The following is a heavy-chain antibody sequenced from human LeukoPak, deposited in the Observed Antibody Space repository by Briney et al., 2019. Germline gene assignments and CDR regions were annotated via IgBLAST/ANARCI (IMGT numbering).Heavy chain of an antibody. D-gene: IGHD3-10*01. CDR3: ARAYYYGSGSYGLDY. Sequence: SETLSLTCTVSGGSISSYYWSWIRQPPGKGLEWIGYIYSSGSTNYNPSLKSRLTISVDASKNQFSLKPTSVTAADTAVYYCARAYYYGSGSYGLDYWGQGTLVTVSS. CDR1: GGSISSYY. CDR2: IYSSGST. V-gene: IGHV4-59*01. J-gene: IGHJ4*02.